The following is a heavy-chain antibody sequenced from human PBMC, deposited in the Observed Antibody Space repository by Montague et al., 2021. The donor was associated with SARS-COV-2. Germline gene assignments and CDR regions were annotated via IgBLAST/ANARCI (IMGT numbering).Heavy chain of an antibody. V-gene: IGHV3-23*01. CDR1: GFIFSNYA. CDR2: ISTTGYST. D-gene: IGHD3-22*01. Sequence: SLRLSCAASGFIFSNYAMSWVRQAPGKGLEWVSAISTTGYSTFYADSVKGRFTISRDNSKNTLYLQMNSPRAEDTAVYYCAKHSGGYKRDFEYWGQGTLVTVSS. J-gene: IGHJ4*02. CDR3: AKHSGGYKRDFEY.